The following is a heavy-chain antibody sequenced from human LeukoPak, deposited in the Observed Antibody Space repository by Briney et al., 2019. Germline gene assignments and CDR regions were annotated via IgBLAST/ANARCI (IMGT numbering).Heavy chain of an antibody. CDR1: GFTFSSYA. CDR2: ISGSGGST. V-gene: IGHV3-23*01. CDR3: AXSXWWXWYVGYNWFDP. Sequence: GGSLRLSCAASGFTFSSYAMSWVRQAPGKGLEWVSAISGSGGSTYYADSVKGRFTISRDNSKTTLYVQMNSLRAEDTAVYYCAXSXWWXWYVGYNWFDPWGQGTLVAVSS. J-gene: IGHJ5*02. D-gene: IGHD6-13*01.